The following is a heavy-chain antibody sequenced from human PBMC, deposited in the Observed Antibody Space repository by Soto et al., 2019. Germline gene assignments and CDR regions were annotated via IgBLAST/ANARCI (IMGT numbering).Heavy chain of an antibody. CDR2: IYYSGST. D-gene: IGHD3-3*01. Sequence: PSETLSLTCTVSGGSIISGGYYCSGMRQRPWKGLEWIGYIYYSGSTYYNPSLKSRVTISVDTSKNQFSLKLSSVTAADTAVYYCARDPAVRITIFGVVTNGMDVWGQGTTVTVSS. J-gene: IGHJ6*02. V-gene: IGHV4-31*03. CDR1: GGSIISGGYY. CDR3: ARDPAVRITIFGVVTNGMDV.